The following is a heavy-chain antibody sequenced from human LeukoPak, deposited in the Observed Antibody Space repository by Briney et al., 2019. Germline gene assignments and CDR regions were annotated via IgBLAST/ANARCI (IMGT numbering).Heavy chain of an antibody. CDR3: ASVVVVAAKGEYFQH. Sequence: SETLSLTCAVYGGSFSGYYWSWIRQPPGKGLEWIGEINHSGSTYYNPSLKSRVTISVDRSKNQFSLKLSSVTAADTAVYYCASVVVVAAKGEYFQHWGQGTLVTVSS. J-gene: IGHJ1*01. CDR1: GGSFSGYY. D-gene: IGHD2-15*01. CDR2: INHSGST. V-gene: IGHV4-34*01.